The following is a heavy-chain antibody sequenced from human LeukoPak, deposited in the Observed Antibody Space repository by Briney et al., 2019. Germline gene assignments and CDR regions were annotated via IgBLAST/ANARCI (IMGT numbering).Heavy chain of an antibody. CDR1: GFTFSSYS. J-gene: IGHJ4*02. Sequence: GGSLRLSCAASGFTFSSYSINWVRQAPGKGLEWVSSISSSSSFISYADSVKGRFTISRDNAKNSVFLQMNSLRAEDTAVYYCARANGQLWTTPDYWGQGTLVTVSS. V-gene: IGHV3-21*01. CDR2: ISSSSSFI. D-gene: IGHD5-18*01. CDR3: ARANGQLWTTPDY.